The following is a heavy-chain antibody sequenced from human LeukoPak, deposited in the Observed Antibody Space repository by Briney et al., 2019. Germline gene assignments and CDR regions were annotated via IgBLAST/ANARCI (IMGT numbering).Heavy chain of an antibody. Sequence: GGSLRLSCAASGFTVSSNYMSWVRQAPGKGLEWVSVIYSGGSTYYADSVKGRFTISRDNSKSTLYLQMNSLRAEGTAVYYCARDSTGYGAFDIWGQGTMVTVSS. CDR2: IYSGGST. D-gene: IGHD3-9*01. V-gene: IGHV3-66*01. CDR3: ARDSTGYGAFDI. J-gene: IGHJ3*02. CDR1: GFTVSSNY.